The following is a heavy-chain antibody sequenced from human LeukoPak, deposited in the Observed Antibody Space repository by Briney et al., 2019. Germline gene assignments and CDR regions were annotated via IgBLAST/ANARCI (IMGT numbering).Heavy chain of an antibody. V-gene: IGHV1-8*01. Sequence: GASVKVSCKASGYTFTSYDINWVRQATGQGLEWMGWMNPNSGNTGYAQKFQGRVTMTRNTSISTACMELSSLRSEDTAVYYCARKSGSYFGNKREFDYWGQGTLVTVSS. CDR2: MNPNSGNT. J-gene: IGHJ4*02. CDR3: ARKSGSYFGNKREFDY. D-gene: IGHD1-26*01. CDR1: GYTFTSYD.